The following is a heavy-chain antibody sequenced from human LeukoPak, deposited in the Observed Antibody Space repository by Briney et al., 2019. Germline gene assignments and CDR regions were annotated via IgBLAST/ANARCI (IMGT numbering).Heavy chain of an antibody. D-gene: IGHD5-18*01. CDR3: APRGDIEHSYGYGKWFDP. J-gene: IGHJ5*02. CDR1: GGSFSGYY. Sequence: SETLSLTCAVYGGSFSGYYWSWIRQPPGKGLEWIGEINHSGSTNYNASLKHRVTISVDTSKNQFSLRLSSVTAADTAVYYCAPRGDIEHSYGYGKWFDPWGQGTRVTVSS. CDR2: INHSGST. V-gene: IGHV4-34*01.